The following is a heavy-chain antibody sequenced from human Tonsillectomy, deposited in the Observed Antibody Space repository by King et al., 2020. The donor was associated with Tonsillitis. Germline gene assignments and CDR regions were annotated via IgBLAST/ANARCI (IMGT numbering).Heavy chain of an antibody. J-gene: IGHJ3*02. D-gene: IGHD3-10*01. Sequence: QLQESGPGLVKPSQTLSLTCTVSGGSISSGDYYWSWIRQPPGKGLEWIGYIYYSGSTYYNPSLKTRVTISVDTSKNQFSLMLTSVTAADTAVYYCARGGEVSVAGAFDIWGQGTMVTVSS. CDR2: IYYSGST. V-gene: IGHV4-30-4*01. CDR3: ARGGEVSVAGAFDI. CDR1: GGSISSGDYY.